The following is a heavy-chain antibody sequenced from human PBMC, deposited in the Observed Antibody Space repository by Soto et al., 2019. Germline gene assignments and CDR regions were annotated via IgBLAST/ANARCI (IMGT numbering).Heavy chain of an antibody. Sequence: GAPVKVSCKASGGTFSSYAISWVGPAPGQGLEWMGGIIPIFGTANYAQKFQGRVTITADESTSTAYMELSSLRSEDTAVYYCATTGDFWSGYFVFDYWGQGTLVTVSS. CDR1: GGTFSSYA. CDR2: IIPIFGTA. CDR3: ATTGDFWSGYFVFDY. J-gene: IGHJ4*02. V-gene: IGHV1-69*13. D-gene: IGHD3-3*01.